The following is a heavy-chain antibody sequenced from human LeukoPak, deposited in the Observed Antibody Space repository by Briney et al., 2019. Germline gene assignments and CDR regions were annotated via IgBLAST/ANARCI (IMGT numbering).Heavy chain of an antibody. Sequence: GESLKISCKGSGYSFTSYWIGWVRQMPGKGLEWMGIIYPGDSDTRYSPSFQGQVTISADKSISTAYLQWSSLKASDTAMYYCARRAYYYDSSGYYLGYYFDYWGQGTLVTVSS. V-gene: IGHV5-51*01. CDR1: GYSFTSYW. CDR3: ARRAYYYDSSGYYLGYYFDY. D-gene: IGHD3-22*01. CDR2: IYPGDSDT. J-gene: IGHJ4*02.